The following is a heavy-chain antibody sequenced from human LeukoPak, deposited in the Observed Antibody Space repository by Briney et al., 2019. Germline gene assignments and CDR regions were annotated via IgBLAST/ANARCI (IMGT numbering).Heavy chain of an antibody. CDR2: INHSGST. J-gene: IGHJ6*03. D-gene: IGHD7-27*01. V-gene: IGHV4-34*01. CDR1: GGSFSGYY. CDR3: ARGNWGSWYYYYMDV. Sequence: SETLSLTCAVYGGSFSGYYWSWIRQPPGKGLEWIGEINHSGSTNYNPSLKSRVTISVDTSKNQFSLKLSPVTAADTAVYYCARGNWGSWYYYYMDVWGKGTTVTVSS.